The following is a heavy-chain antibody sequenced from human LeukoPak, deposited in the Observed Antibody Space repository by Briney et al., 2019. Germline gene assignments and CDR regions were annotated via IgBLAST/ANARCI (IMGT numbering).Heavy chain of an antibody. CDR2: ISSNGGST. D-gene: IGHD2-2*01. V-gene: IGHV3-64*01. CDR3: ARAPAAIYLDY. CDR1: GFTFSSYA. J-gene: IGHJ4*02. Sequence: GGSLRLSCAASGFTFSSYAMHWVRQAPGKGLEYVSAISSNGGSTYYANSVKGRFTISRDNSKNTLYLQMGSLRAEDMAVYYCARAPAAIYLDYWGQGTLVTVSS.